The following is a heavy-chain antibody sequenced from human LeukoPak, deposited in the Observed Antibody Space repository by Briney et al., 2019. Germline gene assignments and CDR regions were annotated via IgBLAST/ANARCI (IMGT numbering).Heavy chain of an antibody. V-gene: IGHV3-33*01. Sequence: GRSLRLSCAASGFTFSSYGMHWVRQAPGKGLEWVAVIWYDGSNKYYADSVKGRFTISRDNSKNTLYLQMNSLRAEDTAVYYCAREGAPRGSSHRFGYWGQGTLVTVSS. CDR3: AREGAPRGSSHRFGY. CDR2: IWYDGSNK. CDR1: GFTFSSYG. D-gene: IGHD6-6*01. J-gene: IGHJ4*02.